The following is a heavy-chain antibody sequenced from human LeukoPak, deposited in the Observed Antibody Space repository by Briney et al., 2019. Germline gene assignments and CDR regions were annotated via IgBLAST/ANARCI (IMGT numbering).Heavy chain of an antibody. V-gene: IGHV3-66*01. CDR3: ARVAQGTYYDILTGYYLEFYFDY. D-gene: IGHD3-9*01. CDR1: GFTFSNAW. CDR2: IYSGGST. J-gene: IGHJ4*02. Sequence: GGSLRLSCAASGFTFSNAWMSWVRQAPGKGLEWVSVIYSGGSTYYADSVKGRFTISRDNSKNTLYLQMNSLRAEDTAVYYCARVAQGTYYDILTGYYLEFYFDYWGQGTLVTVSS.